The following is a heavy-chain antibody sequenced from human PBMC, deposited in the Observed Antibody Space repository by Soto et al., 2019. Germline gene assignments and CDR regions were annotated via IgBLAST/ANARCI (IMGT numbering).Heavy chain of an antibody. CDR2: ISGSGSST. CDR3: AKAWGIDY. D-gene: IGHD7-27*01. V-gene: IGHV3-23*01. CDR1: GFTFSSYT. Sequence: EVQLLESGGGLVEPGGSRRLSWAASGFTFSSYTMSWVRRAPGKGLEWVSTISGSGSSTYSADSVKGRFTISRDNSKNTLYLQMNSLRVEVTAIYYCAKAWGIDYWGQGTLVTVSS. J-gene: IGHJ4*02.